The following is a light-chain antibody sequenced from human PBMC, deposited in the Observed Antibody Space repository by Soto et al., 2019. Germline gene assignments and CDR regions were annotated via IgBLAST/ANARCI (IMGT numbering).Light chain of an antibody. CDR3: QQGFSAPPWT. Sequence: DIQMTQSPSSLSASVGDRVTITCRSSQNINNYLNWYQQRPGKAPKVLIYDASSLQSGVPSRFSGSGSGTDFTLTISSLQPEDFATYYCQQGFSAPPWTFGQGTKVEI. V-gene: IGKV1-39*01. J-gene: IGKJ1*01. CDR1: QNINNY. CDR2: DAS.